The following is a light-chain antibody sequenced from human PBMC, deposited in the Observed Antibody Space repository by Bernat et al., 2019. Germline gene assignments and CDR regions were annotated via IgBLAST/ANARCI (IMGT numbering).Light chain of an antibody. CDR2: DVT. V-gene: IGLV2-14*03. J-gene: IGLJ2*01. Sequence: QSALTQPASVSGSPGQSITISCTGTSSDVGGYNYVSWFQQHPGKAPKLLIYDVTNRSLGVSVRFSGSKSGNTASLTISALQGEDEADYYCSSYTDSITQLFGGGTKLTVL. CDR3: SSYTDSITQL. CDR1: SSDVGGYNY.